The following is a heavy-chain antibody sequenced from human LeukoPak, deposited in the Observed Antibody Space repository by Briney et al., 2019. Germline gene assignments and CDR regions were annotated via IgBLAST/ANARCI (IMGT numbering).Heavy chain of an antibody. CDR3: ARDRAHYHDSSGYAGWFDP. V-gene: IGHV4-30-4*01. CDR1: GGSISSGDYY. CDR2: IYYSGST. Sequence: SETLSLTCTVSGGSISSGDYYWSWTRQPPGKGLEWIGYIYYSGSTYYNPSLKSRVTISVDTSKNQFSLKLSSVTAADTAVYYCARDRAHYHDSSGYAGWFDPWGQGTLVTVSS. D-gene: IGHD3-22*01. J-gene: IGHJ5*02.